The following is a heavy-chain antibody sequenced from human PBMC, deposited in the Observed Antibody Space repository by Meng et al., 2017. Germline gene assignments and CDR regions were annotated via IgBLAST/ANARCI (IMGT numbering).Heavy chain of an antibody. Sequence: ASVKVSCKASGYTFTGYYMHWVRQAPGQGLEWMGWINHNSGGTNYAQKFQGRVTMTRDTTTSTAYMELSRLRADDTAVYDCARDFSPYWGGDCYSVNDYWGQGTLVTVSS. D-gene: IGHD2-21*02. CDR2: INHNSGGT. J-gene: IGHJ4*02. V-gene: IGHV1-2*02. CDR1: GYTFTGYY. CDR3: ARDFSPYWGGDCYSVNDY.